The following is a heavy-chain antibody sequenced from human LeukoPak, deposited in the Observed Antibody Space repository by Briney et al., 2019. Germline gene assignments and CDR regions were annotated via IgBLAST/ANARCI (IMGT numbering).Heavy chain of an antibody. V-gene: IGHV1-8*01. Sequence: ASVKVSCKASGYTFTSYDINWVRQATGQGLEWMGWMNPNSGNTGYAQKFQGRVTMTRNTSISTAYMELSSLRSEDTAVYYCARDLDVAGYFDYWGQGTLVTVSS. CDR1: GYTFTSYD. J-gene: IGHJ4*02. CDR2: MNPNSGNT. D-gene: IGHD6-19*01. CDR3: ARDLDVAGYFDY.